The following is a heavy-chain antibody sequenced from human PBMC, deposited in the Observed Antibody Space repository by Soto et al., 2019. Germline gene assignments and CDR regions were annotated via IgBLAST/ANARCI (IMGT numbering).Heavy chain of an antibody. CDR2: IYSGGST. D-gene: IGHD2-8*01. CDR3: AREPDLLGYCTNGVCYHLDV. CDR1: GFTVSSNY. V-gene: IGHV3-66*01. Sequence: PGGSLRLSCAASGFTVSSNYMSWVRQAPGKGLEWVSVIYSGGSTYYADSVKGRFTISRDNSKNTLYLQMNSLRAEDTAVYYCAREPDLLGYCTNGVCYHLDVWGKGTTVTVSS. J-gene: IGHJ6*03.